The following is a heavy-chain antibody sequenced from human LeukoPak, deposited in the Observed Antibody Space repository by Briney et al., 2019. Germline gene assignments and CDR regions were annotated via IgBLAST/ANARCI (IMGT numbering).Heavy chain of an antibody. V-gene: IGHV1-46*01. J-gene: IGHJ3*02. Sequence: ASVKVSCKASGYTFTSYYMHWVRQAPGQGLEWMGIINPSGGSTSYAQKFQGRVTMTRDTSTSTVYMELSSLRSEDTAVYYCARQEGSTSFLDAFDIWGQGTMVTVSS. CDR3: ARQEGSTSFLDAFDI. CDR1: GYTFTSYY. CDR2: INPSGGST. D-gene: IGHD2-2*01.